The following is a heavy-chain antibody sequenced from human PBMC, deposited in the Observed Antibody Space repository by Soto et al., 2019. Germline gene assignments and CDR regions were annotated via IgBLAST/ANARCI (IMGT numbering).Heavy chain of an antibody. D-gene: IGHD3-10*01. CDR3: ARIPLGAFDI. J-gene: IGHJ3*02. CDR1: GCTFSSYS. Sequence: GASLRLSCAASGCTFSSYSMNWVRQAPGKGLEWVSSISSSSSYIYYADSVKGRFTISRDNAKNSLYLQMNSLRAEDTAVYYCARIPLGAFDIWGQGTMVTVS. CDR2: ISSSSSYI. V-gene: IGHV3-21*01.